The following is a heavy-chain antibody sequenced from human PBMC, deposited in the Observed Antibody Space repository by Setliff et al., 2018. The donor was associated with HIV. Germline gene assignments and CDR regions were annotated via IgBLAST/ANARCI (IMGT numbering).Heavy chain of an antibody. D-gene: IGHD1-26*01. CDR3: ARGSRELVH. CDR2: ISTYIGNS. J-gene: IGHJ4*02. Sequence: ASVKVSCKASGYIFGNYGINWVRQAPGQGLEWMGWISTYIGNSNYAQKFQGRVTMTTDASTNTAYMELRSLRSDDTAVYYCARGSRELVHWGQGTLVTVTS. CDR1: GYIFGNYG. V-gene: IGHV1-18*01.